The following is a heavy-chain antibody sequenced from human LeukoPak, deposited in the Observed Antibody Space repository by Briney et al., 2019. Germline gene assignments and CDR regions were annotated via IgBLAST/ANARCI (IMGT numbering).Heavy chain of an antibody. V-gene: IGHV3-23*01. CDR1: GFTFSTYA. D-gene: IGHD6-6*01. CDR3: AKKRALGEVEYSSSYFDY. Sequence: GGSLRLSCAASGFTFSTYAMNWVRQAPGKGLDWVSGISGSGGSTYYADSVKGRFTISRDNSKNTLYLQMNSLRAEDTAVYYCAKKRALGEVEYSSSYFDYWGQGTLVTVSS. J-gene: IGHJ4*02. CDR2: ISGSGGST.